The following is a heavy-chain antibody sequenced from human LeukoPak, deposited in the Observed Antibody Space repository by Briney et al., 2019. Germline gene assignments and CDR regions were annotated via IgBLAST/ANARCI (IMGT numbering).Heavy chain of an antibody. J-gene: IGHJ4*02. D-gene: IGHD5-12*01. CDR3: ASCTYSLCFDYIDY. V-gene: IGHV4-4*08. CDR2: IYHSGST. Sequence: AETLSLTCAASGGCISSYYRSWVRQPPGKGPEWIGYIYHSGSTSYNPSLKSRVTISVDTSRNQFSLKLSSVIAADTAVYYWASCTYSLCFDYIDYWGQGTLVTVSS. CDR1: GGCISSYY.